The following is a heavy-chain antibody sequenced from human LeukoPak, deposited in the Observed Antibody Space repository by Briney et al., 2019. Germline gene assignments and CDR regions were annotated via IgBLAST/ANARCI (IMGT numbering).Heavy chain of an antibody. Sequence: PSGTLSLTCAVSGYSISSGDYWGWIRQPPGKGLEWIGSIYHSGSTHYNPSLKSRVTISVDTSKNQFSLKLSSVTAADTAVYYCARNTTEVVTAKWFDPWGQGTLVTVSS. J-gene: IGHJ5*02. CDR2: IYHSGST. CDR1: GYSISSGDY. V-gene: IGHV4-38-2*01. CDR3: ARNTTEVVTAKWFDP. D-gene: IGHD2-21*02.